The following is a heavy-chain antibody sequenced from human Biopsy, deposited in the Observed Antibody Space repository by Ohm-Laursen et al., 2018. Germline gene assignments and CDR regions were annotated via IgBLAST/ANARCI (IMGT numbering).Heavy chain of an antibody. CDR2: ITHDGSKT. CDR1: GFTFSDYA. V-gene: IGHV3-30*18. Sequence: SLRLSCAATGFTFSDYAMHWVRQAPGKGLEWVAIITHDGSKTYYADSVEGRFTISRDQFKSTVYLQLDSLRTEDTAIYYCTKERRGWYSERWGQGTLVTVSS. D-gene: IGHD6-19*01. J-gene: IGHJ4*02. CDR3: TKERRGWYSER.